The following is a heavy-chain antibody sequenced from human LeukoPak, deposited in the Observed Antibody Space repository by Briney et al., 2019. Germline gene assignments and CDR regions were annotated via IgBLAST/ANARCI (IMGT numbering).Heavy chain of an antibody. CDR3: AKDGGAARPLVYNFDY. CDR2: ISANGGDT. D-gene: IGHD6-6*01. J-gene: IGHJ4*02. V-gene: IGHV3-23*01. CDR1: GFSFTNYA. Sequence: PGRSLRLSCAASGFSFTNYAMGWVRQAPGKGLQWVSLISANGGDTYYADSVKGRFTISRDNSKNTLYLQMNSLRAEDTAVYYCAKDGGAARPLVYNFDYWGQGTLVTVSS.